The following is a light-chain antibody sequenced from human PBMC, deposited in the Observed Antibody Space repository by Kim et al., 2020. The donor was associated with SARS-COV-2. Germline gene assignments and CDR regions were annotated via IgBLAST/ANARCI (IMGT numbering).Light chain of an antibody. CDR3: QQYGSSPPFT. J-gene: IGKJ2*01. Sequence: SPGERATLSGMASQGVSSNYLAWYQQRPGQAPRLLIYGTSTRATDITDRFSGSVSGTDFTLTISRLEPEDFAVYYCQQYGSSPPFTFGQGTKLEIK. CDR1: QGVSSNY. V-gene: IGKV3-20*01. CDR2: GTS.